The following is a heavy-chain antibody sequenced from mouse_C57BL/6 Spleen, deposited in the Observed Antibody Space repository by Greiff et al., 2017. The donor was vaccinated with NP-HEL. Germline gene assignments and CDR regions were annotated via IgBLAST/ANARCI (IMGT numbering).Heavy chain of an antibody. V-gene: IGHV5-9-1*02. D-gene: IGHD2-14*01. CDR2: ISSGGDYI. CDR3: TRGGGTRRRDYAMDY. J-gene: IGHJ4*01. CDR1: GFTFSSYA. Sequence: DVKLVESGEGLVKPGGSLKLSCAASGFTFSSYAMSWVRQTPEKRLEWVAYISSGGDYIYYADTVKGRFTISRDNARNTLYLQMSSLKSEDTAMYYCTRGGGTRRRDYAMDYWGQGTSVTVSS.